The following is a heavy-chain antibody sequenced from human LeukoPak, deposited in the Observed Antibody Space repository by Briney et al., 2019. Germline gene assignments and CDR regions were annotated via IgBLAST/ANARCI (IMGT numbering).Heavy chain of an antibody. Sequence: GGPLRLSCAASGFTFSSYAMSWVRQAPGKGLEWVSAISGSGDSTDFADSVKGRFTISRDNSKNTLYLQMNSLRAEDTAVYYCAKDRTVTTTPYYFDYWGQGTLVTVSS. CDR3: AKDRTVTTTPYYFDY. D-gene: IGHD4-17*01. V-gene: IGHV3-23*01. CDR1: GFTFSSYA. CDR2: ISGSGDST. J-gene: IGHJ4*02.